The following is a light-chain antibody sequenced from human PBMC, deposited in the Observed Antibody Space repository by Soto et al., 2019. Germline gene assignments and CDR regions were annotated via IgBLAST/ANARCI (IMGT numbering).Light chain of an antibody. J-gene: IGKJ5*01. V-gene: IGKV3-15*01. CDR3: QQYNNSLLT. CDR1: QSFSSN. Sequence: EIVMTQSPATLSVSPGERATLSCRASQSFSSNLAWYQQKPGQAPRLLIYGASTRATGIPARFSGSGSGTEFTLTISSLQSEDFAVYYCQQYNNSLLTFGQGTRLEIK. CDR2: GAS.